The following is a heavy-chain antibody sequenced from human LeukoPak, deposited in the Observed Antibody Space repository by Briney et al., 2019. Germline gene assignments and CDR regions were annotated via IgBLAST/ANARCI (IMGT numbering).Heavy chain of an antibody. V-gene: IGHV4-39*01. CDR1: GGSISSSSYY. Sequence: PSETLSLTCTVSGGSISSSSYYWGWIRQPPGKGLEWIGSIYYSGSTYYNPSLKSRVTISVDTSKNQFSLKLSSVTAADTAVYYCARSRELPLADFDYWGQGTLVTVSS. J-gene: IGHJ4*02. CDR2: IYYSGST. CDR3: ARSRELPLADFDY. D-gene: IGHD1-26*01.